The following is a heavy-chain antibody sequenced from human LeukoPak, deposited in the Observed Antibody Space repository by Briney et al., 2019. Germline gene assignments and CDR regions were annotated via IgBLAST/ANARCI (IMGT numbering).Heavy chain of an antibody. Sequence: GGSLRLSCAASGFTFSSYAMSWVRQAPGKGLEWVSAISGSGGSTYYADSVKGRFTVSRDNAKNSLYLQMDSLRAEDTAVYYCAREGYCSSTSCYLVNYWGQGTLVTVSS. CDR1: GFTFSSYA. V-gene: IGHV3-23*01. CDR3: AREGYCSSTSCYLVNY. D-gene: IGHD2-2*01. CDR2: ISGSGGST. J-gene: IGHJ4*02.